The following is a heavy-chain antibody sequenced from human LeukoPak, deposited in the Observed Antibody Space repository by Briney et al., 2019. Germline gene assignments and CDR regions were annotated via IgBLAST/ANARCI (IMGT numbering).Heavy chain of an antibody. CDR3: ARGMREAPNSSSWDNWYFDL. V-gene: IGHV4-59*01. J-gene: IGHJ2*01. CDR2: IYYSGST. CDR1: GGSISSYY. Sequence: SETLSLTCTVSGGSISSYYWSWIRQPPGKGLEWIGYIYYSGSTNYNPSLKSRVTISVDTSKNQFSLKLSSVTAADTAVYYCARGMREAPNSSSWDNWYFDLWGRGTLVTVSS. D-gene: IGHD6-13*01.